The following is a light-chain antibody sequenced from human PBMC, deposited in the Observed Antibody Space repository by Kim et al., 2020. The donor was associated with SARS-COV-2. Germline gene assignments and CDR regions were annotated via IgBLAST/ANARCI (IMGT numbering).Light chain of an antibody. CDR3: QSYDSSLSGSV. Sequence: RVTISCTGSSANNGAGYDVHWYQQLPGTAPKLRIYCNSNRPSGVPDRFSGSKSGTSASLAITGLQAEDEADYYCQSYDSSLSGSVFGGGTQLTVL. CDR2: CNS. CDR1: SANNGAGYD. J-gene: IGLJ3*02. V-gene: IGLV1-40*01.